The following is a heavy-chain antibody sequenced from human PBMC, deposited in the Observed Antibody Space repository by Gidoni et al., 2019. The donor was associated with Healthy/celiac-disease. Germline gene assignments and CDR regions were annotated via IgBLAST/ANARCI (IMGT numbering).Heavy chain of an antibody. CDR1: GGSFSGYY. Sequence: QVQLQQWGAGLLKPSETLSLTCAVYGGSFSGYYWSWIRQPPGTGLEWIGEINHSGSTNYNPSLKSRVTISVDTSKNQFSLKLSSVTAADTAVYYCARGGRIVVVPAAMSGYYYGMDVWGQGTTVTVSS. V-gene: IGHV4-34*01. CDR2: INHSGST. CDR3: ARGGRIVVVPAAMSGYYYGMDV. J-gene: IGHJ6*02. D-gene: IGHD2-2*01.